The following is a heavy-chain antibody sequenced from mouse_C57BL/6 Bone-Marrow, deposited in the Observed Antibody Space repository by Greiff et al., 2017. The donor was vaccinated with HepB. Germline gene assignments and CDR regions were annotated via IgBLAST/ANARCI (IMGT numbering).Heavy chain of an antibody. V-gene: IGHV1-81*01. D-gene: IGHD2-1*01. Sequence: VQLQQSGAELARPGASVKLSCKASGYTFTSYGISWVKQRTGQGLEWIGEIYPRRGNTYYNEKFKGKATLTADKSSSTAYMELRSLTSEDSAVYFGARGNYRFAYWGQGTLVTVSA. CDR2: IYPRRGNT. CDR3: ARGNYRFAY. J-gene: IGHJ3*01. CDR1: GYTFTSYG.